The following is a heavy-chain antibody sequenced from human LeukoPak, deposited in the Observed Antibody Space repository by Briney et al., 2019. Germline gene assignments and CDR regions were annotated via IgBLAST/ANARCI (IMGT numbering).Heavy chain of an antibody. CDR2: ISGSGGGT. Sequence: GGSLRLSCAASGFTFSSYAMSWVRQAPGKGLEWVSAISGSGGGTYYADSVKGRFTISRDNAKKTMYLLMNSLSAEDTAVYYCAKRDYDYWSGYFDPWGQGALVTVSS. V-gene: IGHV3-23*01. CDR3: AKRDYDYWSGYFDP. J-gene: IGHJ5*02. D-gene: IGHD3-3*01. CDR1: GFTFSSYA.